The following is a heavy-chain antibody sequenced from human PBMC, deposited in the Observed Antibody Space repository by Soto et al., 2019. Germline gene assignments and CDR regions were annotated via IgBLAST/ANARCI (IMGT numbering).Heavy chain of an antibody. J-gene: IGHJ4*02. Sequence: EVQLVESGGDLVQPGGSLRLSCAASGFTFSSFEMNWFRQAPGKGLEWVSYINSGGTNRYYAASVKGRFTISRDDAKNSLCLQMNSLRSEDTAIYYCARGIRNHYCHSCDSPHENFWGQGTLVTVSS. CDR1: GFTFSSFE. CDR3: ARGIRNHYCHSCDSPHENF. V-gene: IGHV3-48*03. D-gene: IGHD3-22*01. CDR2: INSGGTNR.